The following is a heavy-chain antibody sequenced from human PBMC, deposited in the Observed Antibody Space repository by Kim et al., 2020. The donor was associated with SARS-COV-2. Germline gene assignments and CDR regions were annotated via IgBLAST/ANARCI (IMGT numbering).Heavy chain of an antibody. J-gene: IGHJ6*02. V-gene: IGHV1-3*01. Sequence: ASVKFSCKASGYSLTSYFLHWVRQAPGQGLEWMVRFNAGNGDTRYSQKLQGRVTITADTSANTAYMELSSLTSEDTALYYFASVQVGRLVWCPGPSVTV. CDR3: ASVQVGRLV. D-gene: IGHD2-15*01. CDR1: GYSLTSYF. CDR2: FNAGNGDT.